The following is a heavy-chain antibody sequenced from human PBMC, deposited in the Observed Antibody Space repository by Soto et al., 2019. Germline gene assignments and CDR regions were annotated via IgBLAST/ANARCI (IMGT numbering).Heavy chain of an antibody. CDR1: GLSLRTTGVG. CDR2: LYWDDDK. V-gene: IGHV2-5*02. Sequence: QITLKESGPTLVKPTQTLTLTCTFSGLSLRTTGVGVGWVRQPPGKALEWLALLYWDDDKRYSPSLKSRLTITKYTSDKQVVITMTSMDTVDTATYYCVQSRCGGDCLQIYSSHSYYRVAGWGQGTTVPASS. J-gene: IGHJ6*01. D-gene: IGHD2-21*02. CDR3: VQSRCGGDCLQIYSSHSYYRVAG.